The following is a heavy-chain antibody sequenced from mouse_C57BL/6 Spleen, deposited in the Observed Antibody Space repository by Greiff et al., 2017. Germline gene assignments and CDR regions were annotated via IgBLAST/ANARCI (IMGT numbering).Heavy chain of an antibody. CDR3: ACRDGSSYAWFAY. V-gene: IGHV1-53*01. CDR1: GYTFTSYW. J-gene: IGHJ3*01. CDR2: INPSNGGT. D-gene: IGHD1-1*01. Sequence: QVQLQQPGTELVKPGASVKLSCKASGYTFTSYWMHWVDQRPGQGLEWIGNINPSNGGTHYTEKLKSKATLTVNKTSRTAYMQLSSLTSEDSAVYYCACRDGSSYAWFAYWGQGTLVTVSA.